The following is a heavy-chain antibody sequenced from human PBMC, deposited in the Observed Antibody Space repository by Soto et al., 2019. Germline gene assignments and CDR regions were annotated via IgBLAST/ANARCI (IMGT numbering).Heavy chain of an antibody. J-gene: IGHJ4*02. V-gene: IGHV3-21*01. Sequence: EVQLVESGGGLVKPGGSLRLSCAASGFTFSSYSMNWVRQAPGKGLEWVSSISSSSSYIYYADSVKGRFTISRDNAKNSLYLQMNSLRAEDTAVYYCARDGYDFWSGYRVGQSQYYFDYWGQGTLVTVSS. CDR1: GFTFSSYS. D-gene: IGHD3-3*01. CDR3: ARDGYDFWSGYRVGQSQYYFDY. CDR2: ISSSSSYI.